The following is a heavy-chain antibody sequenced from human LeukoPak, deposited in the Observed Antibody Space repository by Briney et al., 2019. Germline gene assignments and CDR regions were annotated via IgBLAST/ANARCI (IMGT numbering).Heavy chain of an antibody. V-gene: IGHV3-66*01. D-gene: IGHD3-22*01. Sequence: GGSLRLSCAASGFTVSSNYMSWVRQAPGKGLEWVSVIYSGGSTYYADSVKGRFTISRDNSKNTLYLQMNSLRAEDTAVYYCARDPISDYYDSSGPAEYFQHWGQGTLVTVSS. CDR1: GFTVSSNY. J-gene: IGHJ1*01. CDR3: ARDPISDYYDSSGPAEYFQH. CDR2: IYSGGST.